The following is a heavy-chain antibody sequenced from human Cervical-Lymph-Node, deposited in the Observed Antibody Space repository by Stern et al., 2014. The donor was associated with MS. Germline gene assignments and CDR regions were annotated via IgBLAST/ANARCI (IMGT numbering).Heavy chain of an antibody. CDR3: TRSLAGVFDY. CDR2: IDWYDAK. V-gene: IGHV2-70*17. Sequence: QVTLRESGPALVKPTQTLTLTCTFSGFSLNTSGVGVAWIRRPPGKALEWLARIDWYDAKFYRTSLKTRLTLSKDTSKNQVVLRMTNVDPLDSATYFCTRSLAGVFDYWGQGTLVTVSS. CDR1: GFSLNTSGVG. J-gene: IGHJ4*02.